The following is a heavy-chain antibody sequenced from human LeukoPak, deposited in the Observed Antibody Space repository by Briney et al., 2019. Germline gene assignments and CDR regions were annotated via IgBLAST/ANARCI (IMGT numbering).Heavy chain of an antibody. CDR1: GGSFSGYY. Sequence: SETLSLTCAVYGGSFSGYYWRWIRQPPGKGLEWIGKINHSGNTNYNPSLKSRVTISVDTSKNQFSLKLSYVTAADAAVYYCARGGYDFWSGRLYYYYYMDVWGKGTTVTVSS. V-gene: IGHV4-34*01. CDR2: INHSGNT. J-gene: IGHJ6*03. CDR3: ARGGYDFWSGRLYYYYYMDV. D-gene: IGHD3-3*01.